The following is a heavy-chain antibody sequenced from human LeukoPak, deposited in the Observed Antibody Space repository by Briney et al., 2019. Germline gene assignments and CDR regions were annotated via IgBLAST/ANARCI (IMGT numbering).Heavy chain of an antibody. CDR3: AKAPVTTCRGAYCYPFDY. Sequence: PGGTLRLSCAASGFTLSSYAMSWVRQAPGKGLEWVSAISDSGNTYHADSVKGRFTISRDSSKNTLFLQMNTLRPEDAAVYYCAKAPVTTCRGAYCYPFDYWGQGTLVTVSS. V-gene: IGHV3-23*01. CDR1: GFTLSSYA. D-gene: IGHD2-21*01. CDR2: ISDSGNT. J-gene: IGHJ4*02.